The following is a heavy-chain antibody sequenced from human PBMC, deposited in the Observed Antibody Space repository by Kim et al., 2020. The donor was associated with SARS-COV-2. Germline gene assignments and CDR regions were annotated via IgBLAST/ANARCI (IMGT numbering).Heavy chain of an antibody. D-gene: IGHD6-13*01. J-gene: IGHJ4*02. CDR3: ARDLGQQLVTYYFNY. Sequence: ASVKVSCKASGYTFTSYGISWVRQAPGQGLEWMGWISAYNGNTNYAQKLQGRVTMTTDTSTSTAYMELRSLRSDDTAVYYCARDLGQQLVTYYFNYWGEGPLVTVSS. CDR1: GYTFTSYG. V-gene: IGHV1-18*01. CDR2: ISAYNGNT.